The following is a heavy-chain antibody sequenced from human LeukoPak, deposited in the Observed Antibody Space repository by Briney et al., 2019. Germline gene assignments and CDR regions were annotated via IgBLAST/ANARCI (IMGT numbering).Heavy chain of an antibody. CDR3: ARSVVVVAAISFDY. CDR2: INPNSGGT. D-gene: IGHD2-15*01. J-gene: IGHJ4*02. CDR1: GYTFTGYY. Sequence: GASVKVSCKASGYTFTGYYMHWVRQAPGQGLEWMGWINPNSGGTNYAQKFQGRVTMTRDTSISTAYMELSRLRSGDTAVYYCARSVVVVAAISFDYWGQGTLVTVSS. V-gene: IGHV1-2*02.